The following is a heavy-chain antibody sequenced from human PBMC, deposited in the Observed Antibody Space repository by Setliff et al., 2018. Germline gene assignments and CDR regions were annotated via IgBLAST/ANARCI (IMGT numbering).Heavy chain of an antibody. CDR1: GFIFSNYA. J-gene: IGHJ4*02. D-gene: IGHD3-22*01. CDR3: AKDPGDSSGSFEY. CDR2: ISYDASNK. Sequence: PGGSLRLSCAASGFIFSNYAMHWVRQAPGKGLEWVALISYDASNKYYADSVKGRFTISRDNSKNTLSVQMNSLRAEDTAVYYCAKDPGDSSGSFEYWGQGTPVTVSS. V-gene: IGHV3-30*07.